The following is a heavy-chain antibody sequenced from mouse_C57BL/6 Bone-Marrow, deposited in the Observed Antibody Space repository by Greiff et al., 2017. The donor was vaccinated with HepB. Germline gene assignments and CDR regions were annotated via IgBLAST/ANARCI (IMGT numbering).Heavy chain of an antibody. Sequence: EVKLVESGGGLVQSGRSLRLSCATSGFTFSDFYMEWVRQAPGKGLEWIAASRNKANDYTTEYSASVKGRFIVSRDTSQSILYLQMNALRAEDTAIDYCAGGVSSSLYFGVWGTGTTVTVAS. CDR2: SRNKANDYTT. CDR1: GFTFSDFY. J-gene: IGHJ1*03. V-gene: IGHV7-1*01. CDR3: AGGVSSSLYFGV.